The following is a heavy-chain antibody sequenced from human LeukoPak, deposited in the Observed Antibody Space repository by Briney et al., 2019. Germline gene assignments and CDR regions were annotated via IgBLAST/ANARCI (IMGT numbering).Heavy chain of an antibody. CDR2: ISSSGSTI. J-gene: IGHJ4*02. V-gene: IGHV3-48*03. CDR3: ASPKGTVGRIGDY. Sequence: RGSLRLSSAASGFTFSSYEMNWVRQAPGKGLEWVSYISSSGSTIYYADSVKGRFTISRDNAKNSLHLQMNSLRAEDTAVYYCASPKGTVGRIGDYWGQGDLGSVSS. CDR1: GFTFSSYE. D-gene: IGHD1-26*01.